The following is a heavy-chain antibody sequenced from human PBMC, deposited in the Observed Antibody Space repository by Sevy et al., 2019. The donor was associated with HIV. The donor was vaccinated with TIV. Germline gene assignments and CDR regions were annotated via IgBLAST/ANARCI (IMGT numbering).Heavy chain of an antibody. V-gene: IGHV3-30*02. Sequence: GGSLRLSCAASGFTFSSYGMHWVRQAPGKGLEWVAFIRYDGSNKYYADSVKGRFIISRDNSKNTLYLQMNSLRAEDTAVYYCAKTYCSSTSCHYYFDYWGQGTLVTVSS. CDR2: IRYDGSNK. CDR1: GFTFSSYG. D-gene: IGHD2-2*01. J-gene: IGHJ4*02. CDR3: AKTYCSSTSCHYYFDY.